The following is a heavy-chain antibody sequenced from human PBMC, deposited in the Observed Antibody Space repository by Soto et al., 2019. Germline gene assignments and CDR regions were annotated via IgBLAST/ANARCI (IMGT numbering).Heavy chain of an antibody. CDR2: IYSGGST. CDR1: GFTVSINY. V-gene: IGHV3-66*01. Sequence: EVQLVESGGGLVQPGGSLRLSCAASGFTVSINYMNWVRQAPGKGLEWVSVIYSGGSTYYADSVRGRFTISRDNSKNTLYLQMNILRAEDTAVYYCARGGSITMTTDAFDIWGQGTMVTVSS. J-gene: IGHJ3*02. CDR3: ARGGSITMTTDAFDI. D-gene: IGHD3-22*01.